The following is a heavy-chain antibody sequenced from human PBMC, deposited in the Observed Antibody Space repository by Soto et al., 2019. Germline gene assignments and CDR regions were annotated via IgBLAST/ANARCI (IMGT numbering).Heavy chain of an antibody. J-gene: IGHJ6*02. CDR1: GFTFSSYG. CDR3: ARVPQDDYYYYYGMDV. Sequence: GGSLRLSCAASGFTFSSYGMHWVRQAPGKGLEWVAVIWYDGSNKYYADSVKGRFTISRDNSKNTLYLQMNSRRAEDTAVYYCARVPQDDYYYYYGMDVWGQGTTVTVSS. V-gene: IGHV3-33*01. CDR2: IWYDGSNK.